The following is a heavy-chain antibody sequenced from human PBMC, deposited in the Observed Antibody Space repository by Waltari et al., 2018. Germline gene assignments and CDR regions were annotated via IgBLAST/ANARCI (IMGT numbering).Heavy chain of an antibody. CDR3: ARDGVGAGHDLDY. CDR2: IKSDGSST. CDR1: GFTFSRHW. D-gene: IGHD1-26*01. Sequence: EVQLVESGGGLVQPGGSLRLSGAASGFTFSRHWMHWVRQAPGKGLVWVSRIKSDGSSTRYADSVKGRFTISRDNAKNTLYLQMTSLRAEDTAVYYCARDGVGAGHDLDYWGQGTLVTVSS. V-gene: IGHV3-74*01. J-gene: IGHJ4*02.